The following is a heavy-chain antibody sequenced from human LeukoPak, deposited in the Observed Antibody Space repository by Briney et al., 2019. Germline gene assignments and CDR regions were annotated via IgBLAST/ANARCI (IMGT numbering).Heavy chain of an antibody. CDR1: GFTFSSYS. CDR2: ISSSSSYI. CDR3: ARDQDYYDSSGYFDY. J-gene: IGHJ4*02. V-gene: IGHV3-21*01. Sequence: GGSLGLSCAASGFTFSSYSMNWVRQAPGKGLEWVSSISSSSSYIYYADSVKGRFTISRDNAKNSLYLQINSLRAEDTAVYYCARDQDYYDSSGYFDYWGQGTLVTVSS. D-gene: IGHD3-22*01.